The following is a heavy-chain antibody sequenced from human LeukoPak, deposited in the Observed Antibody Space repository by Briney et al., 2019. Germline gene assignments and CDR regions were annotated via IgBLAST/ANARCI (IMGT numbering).Heavy chain of an antibody. Sequence: GESLKISCKGSGYSFTSYWIGWVRQMPGKGLEWMGIIYPGDSDTRYSPSFQGQVTISADKSISTAYLQWSSLKASDTAMYYCARLTLAYCGGDCYPIWGQGTMVTVSS. CDR1: GYSFTSYW. D-gene: IGHD2-21*01. V-gene: IGHV5-51*01. J-gene: IGHJ3*02. CDR2: IYPGDSDT. CDR3: ARLTLAYCGGDCYPI.